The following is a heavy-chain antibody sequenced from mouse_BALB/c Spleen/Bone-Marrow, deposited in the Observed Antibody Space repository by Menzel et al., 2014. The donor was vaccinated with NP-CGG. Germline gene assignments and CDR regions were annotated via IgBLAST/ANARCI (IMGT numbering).Heavy chain of an antibody. J-gene: IGHJ4*01. CDR1: GYSFTGYY. Sequence: LVKTGASVKISCKASGYSFTGYYMHWVKQSHGKSLEWIGYISCYNGATSYNQKFRGKATFTVDTSSSTAYMQFNSLTSEDSAVYYCARLRGDYDGYAMDYWGQGTSVTVSS. CDR3: ARLRGDYDGYAMDY. D-gene: IGHD2-4*01. CDR2: ISCYNGAT. V-gene: IGHV1S34*01.